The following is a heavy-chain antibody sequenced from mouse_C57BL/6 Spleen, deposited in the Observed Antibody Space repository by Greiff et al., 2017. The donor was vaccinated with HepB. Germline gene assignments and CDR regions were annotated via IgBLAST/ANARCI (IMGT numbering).Heavy chain of an antibody. V-gene: IGHV1-20*01. D-gene: IGHD2-3*01. CDR3: AREGEGYYEDAMDY. CDR2: INPYNGDT. Sequence: EVQLQQSGPELVKPGDSVKISCKASGYSFTGYFMNWVMQSHGKSLEWIGRINPYNGDTFYNQKFKGKATLTVDKSSSTAHMELRSLTSEDSAVYYCAREGEGYYEDAMDYWGQGTSVTVSS. CDR1: GYSFTGYF. J-gene: IGHJ4*01.